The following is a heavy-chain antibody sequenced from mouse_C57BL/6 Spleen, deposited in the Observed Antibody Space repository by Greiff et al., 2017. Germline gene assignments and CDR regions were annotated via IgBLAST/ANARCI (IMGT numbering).Heavy chain of an antibody. CDR3: AIYYYGSSTRYFDV. CDR1: GYTFTSYW. D-gene: IGHD1-1*01. CDR2: IDPSDSET. Sequence: VQLQQPGAELVRPGSSVKLSCKASGYTFTSYWMHWVKQRPIQGLEWIGNIDPSDSETHYNPKFKDKATLTVDKSSSTAYMQLSSLTSEDAAVXYCAIYYYGSSTRYFDVWGTGTTVTVSS. J-gene: IGHJ1*03. V-gene: IGHV1-52*01.